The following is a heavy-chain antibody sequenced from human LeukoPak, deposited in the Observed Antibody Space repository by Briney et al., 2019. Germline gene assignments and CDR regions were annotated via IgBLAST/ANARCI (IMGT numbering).Heavy chain of an antibody. CDR2: IYTSGST. Sequence: SETLSLTCTVSGGSISSGSYYWSWIRQPAGKGLEWIGRIYTSGSTNYNPSLKSRVTISVDTSKNQFSLKLSSVTAADTAVYYCARGAGNAHSPFDIWGQGTTVTVFS. V-gene: IGHV4-61*02. CDR1: GGSISSGSYY. D-gene: IGHD1-1*01. J-gene: IGHJ3*02. CDR3: ARGAGNAHSPFDI.